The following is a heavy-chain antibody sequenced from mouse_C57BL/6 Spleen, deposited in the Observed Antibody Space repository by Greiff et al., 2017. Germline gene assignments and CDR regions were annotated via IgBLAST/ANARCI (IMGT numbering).Heavy chain of an antibody. V-gene: IGHV1-80*01. CDR3: ARSGDSSGPWFAY. CDR2: IYPGDGDT. J-gene: IGHJ3*01. Sequence: VMLVESGAELVKPGASVKISCKASGYAFSSYWMNWVKQRPGKGLEWIGQIYPGDGDTNYNGKFKGKATLTADKSSSTAYMQLSSLTSEDSAVYFCARSGDSSGPWFAYWGQGTLVTVSA. D-gene: IGHD3-2*02. CDR1: GYAFSSYW.